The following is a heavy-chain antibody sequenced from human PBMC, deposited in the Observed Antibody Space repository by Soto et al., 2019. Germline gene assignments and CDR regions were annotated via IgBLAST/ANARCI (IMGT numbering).Heavy chain of an antibody. CDR1: GGSVRAPDW. V-gene: IGHV4-4*02. Sequence: SETLSLTCTLSGGSVRAPDWWNWVRQSPDKGLEWIAEVHISGHSNYNPSLRSRVSVSIDSSKNQFYLNLNSVTAADTAIYYCARVRQGCSANNCYFDPWGQGTQVTAPQ. CDR2: VHISGHS. CDR3: ARVRQGCSANNCYFDP. D-gene: IGHD1-1*01. J-gene: IGHJ5*01.